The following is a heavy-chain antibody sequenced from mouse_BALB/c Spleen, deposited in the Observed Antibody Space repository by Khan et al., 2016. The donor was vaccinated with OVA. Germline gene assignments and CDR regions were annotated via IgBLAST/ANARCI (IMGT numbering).Heavy chain of an antibody. CDR3: ARTYFSYGNYGDYYTMDY. D-gene: IGHD2-1*01. Sequence: QVQLKQSGPGLVQPSQSLSITCTVSGFSLTSYGVPWVRQSPGKGLEWLGVIWIGGSTDYNSAFISRLTISKDNSKSQVFFKMNSLQANDTAIYYCARTYFSYGNYGDYYTMDYWGQGTSVTVSS. J-gene: IGHJ4*01. CDR2: IWIGGST. CDR1: GFSLTSYG. V-gene: IGHV2-2*02.